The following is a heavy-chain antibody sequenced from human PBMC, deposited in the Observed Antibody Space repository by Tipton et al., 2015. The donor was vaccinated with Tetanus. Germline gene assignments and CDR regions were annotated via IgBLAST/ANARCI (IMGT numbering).Heavy chain of an antibody. CDR1: GGSFSGYY. CDR2: INHSGST. CDR3: ARVSVAFDY. Sequence: LRLSCAVYGGSFSGYYWSWIRQPPGKGLEWIGEINHSGSTNYNPSLKSRVTISVDTSKNQFPLKLSSVTAADTAVYYCARVSVAFDYWGQGTLVTVSS. J-gene: IGHJ4*02. D-gene: IGHD6-19*01. V-gene: IGHV4-34*01.